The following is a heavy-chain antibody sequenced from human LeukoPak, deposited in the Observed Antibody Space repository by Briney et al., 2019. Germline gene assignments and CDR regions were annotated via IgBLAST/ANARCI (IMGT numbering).Heavy chain of an antibody. CDR1: GFTFRNYG. CDR2: TSGDGGET. Sequence: PGGSLRLSCATSGFTFRNYGMSWVRQAPGKGLEWVSSTSGDGGETFYAESVKGRFTISRDNSKNTLYLQMNSLRAEDTAIYYCAKKAVSSSWTYFDYWGQGALVTVSS. D-gene: IGHD6-13*01. V-gene: IGHV3-23*01. J-gene: IGHJ4*02. CDR3: AKKAVSSSWTYFDY.